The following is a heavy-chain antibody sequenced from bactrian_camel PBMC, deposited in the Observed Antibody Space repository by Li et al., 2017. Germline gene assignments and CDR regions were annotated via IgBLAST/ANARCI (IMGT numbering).Heavy chain of an antibody. J-gene: IGHJ6*01. V-gene: IGHV3S63*01. CDR1: GFTSDDFDDYA. D-gene: IGHD6*01. CDR3: AADLRPPYVRPRNIGY. CDR2: IDSRGGT. Sequence: HVQLVESGGGLVQAGGSLRLSCAASGFTSDDFDDYAMGWFRQAPGKEREGVAAIDSRGGTAYADSATGRFTISQDNAKNTLYLQMNSLKPEDTAMYYCAADLRPPYVRPRNIGYWGQGTQVTVS.